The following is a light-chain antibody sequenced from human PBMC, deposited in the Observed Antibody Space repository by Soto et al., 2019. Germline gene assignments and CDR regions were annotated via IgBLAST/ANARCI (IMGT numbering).Light chain of an antibody. CDR3: QQYDKWPET. V-gene: IGKV3D-15*01. CDR2: GAS. CDR1: QSVSTN. Sequence: EVVMTQSPATVSVSPGERATLSCRASQSVSTNLAWYQQKPGQAPRLLIYGASGRATAIPVRFSGSGSGTEFTLTISSLQSEDCAIYYCQQYDKWPETFGQGTKVEIK. J-gene: IGKJ1*01.